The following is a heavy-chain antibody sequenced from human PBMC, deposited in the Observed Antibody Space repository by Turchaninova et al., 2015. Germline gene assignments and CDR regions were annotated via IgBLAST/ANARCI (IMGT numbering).Heavy chain of an antibody. J-gene: IGHJ3*02. CDR2: IFYTGRT. CDR3: ATYPLGSSGWYAFDI. V-gene: IGHV4-39*01. CDR1: GASISSTHYY. Sequence: QLQLQESGPGLVKPSDTLSPTCTVSGASISSTHYYWAWIRQPPGKGLELIGSIFYTGRTYYNPSHTSRVTMSVHTSENQFSLKLSSVTAADTAVYYCATYPLGSSGWYAFDIWGQGTMVTVSS. D-gene: IGHD6-19*01.